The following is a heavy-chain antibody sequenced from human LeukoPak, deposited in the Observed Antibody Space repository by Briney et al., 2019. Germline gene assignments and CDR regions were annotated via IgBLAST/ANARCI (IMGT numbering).Heavy chain of an antibody. CDR2: ISSSGSTI. CDR3: ARDRKQPRIRYFDY. D-gene: IGHD6-13*01. J-gene: IGHJ4*02. Sequence: GGSLRLSCAASGFTFSSYEMNWVRQAPGKGLEWVSYISSSGSTIYYADSVKGRFTISRDNAKNSLYLQMNSLRAEDTAVYYCARDRKQPRIRYFDYWGQGTLVTVSS. V-gene: IGHV3-48*03. CDR1: GFTFSSYE.